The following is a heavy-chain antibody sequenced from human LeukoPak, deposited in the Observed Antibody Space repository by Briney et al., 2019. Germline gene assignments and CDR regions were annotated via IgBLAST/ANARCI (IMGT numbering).Heavy chain of an antibody. V-gene: IGHV1-18*04. J-gene: IGHJ4*02. Sequence: ASVKVSCKASGYTFTSYGISWVRQAPGQGLEWMGWISAYNGNTNYAQKLQGRVTMTTDTSTSTAYMELRSLRSDDTAVYYCARGSAYSGYDLGFDYWGQGTLVTVSS. CDR2: ISAYNGNT. D-gene: IGHD5-12*01. CDR3: ARGSAYSGYDLGFDY. CDR1: GYTFTSYG.